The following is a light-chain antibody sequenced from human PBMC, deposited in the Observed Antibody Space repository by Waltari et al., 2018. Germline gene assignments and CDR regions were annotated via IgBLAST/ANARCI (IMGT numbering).Light chain of an antibody. CDR1: SSDFVCYNY. Sequence: QSALTQPRSVSGSPGQSVTLSCTGTSSDFVCYNYFSWYQQHPGKAPKLMIYDVSKRPSGVPDRFSGSKSGNTASLTISGLQAEDEADYYCCSYAGSYTFEVFGGGTKLTVL. CDR2: DVS. J-gene: IGLJ2*01. CDR3: CSYAGSYTFEV. V-gene: IGLV2-11*01.